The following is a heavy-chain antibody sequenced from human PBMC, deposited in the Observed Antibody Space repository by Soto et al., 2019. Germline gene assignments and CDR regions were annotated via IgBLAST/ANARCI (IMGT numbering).Heavy chain of an antibody. D-gene: IGHD3-10*01. V-gene: IGHV3-11*01. CDR3: AIGGGQIYYKGLDV. Sequence: GGCLRLSCAASGLVFSDYYLSRIHQAPGKALECVAYISGTGDTKYYADSVTGRFTISRDNPKNSLYLQMKSLRPEDAAVYYCAIGGGQIYYKGLDVWGQGTTVTVSS. J-gene: IGHJ6*02. CDR2: ISGTGDTK. CDR1: GLVFSDYY.